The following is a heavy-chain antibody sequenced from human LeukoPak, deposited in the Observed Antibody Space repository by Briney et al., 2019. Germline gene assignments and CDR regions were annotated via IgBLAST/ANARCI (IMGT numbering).Heavy chain of an antibody. J-gene: IGHJ4*02. D-gene: IGHD3-10*01. V-gene: IGHV4-4*07. CDR1: GDFISNYY. CDR2: IYSSWST. CDR3: SRETFYYGSGSYYNPLDS. Sequence: SETLSLTCTVSGDFISNYYWNWIRQPAGQGLEWLGRIYSSWSTNYNPSLKTRLTMSVDTSKNQFSLKLSSVTAADTAVYYCSRETFYYGSGSYYNPLDSWGQGTLVTVSS.